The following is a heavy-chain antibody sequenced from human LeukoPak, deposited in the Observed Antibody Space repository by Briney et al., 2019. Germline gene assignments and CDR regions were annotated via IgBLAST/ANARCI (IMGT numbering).Heavy chain of an antibody. CDR3: ARHQRRWLRPDGSRFDP. D-gene: IGHD5-24*01. V-gene: IGHV4-39*01. CDR1: GGSIPTSTYH. CDR2: VHYSGST. Sequence: SETMSLTCTVYGGSIPTSTYHWGWIRQSPGKGLEWIGSVHYSGSTNYNPSLKSRVTISVDTSKNQFCLTLSSVTAADKAVYYCARHQRRWLRPDGSRFDPWGQGTLVTVSS. J-gene: IGHJ5*02.